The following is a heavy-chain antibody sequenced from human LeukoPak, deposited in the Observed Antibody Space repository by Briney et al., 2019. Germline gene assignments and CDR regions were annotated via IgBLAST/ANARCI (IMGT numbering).Heavy chain of an antibody. J-gene: IGHJ4*02. CDR3: AGGGQWLVFFDY. CDR1: GGSFSGYY. CDR2: INHSGST. D-gene: IGHD6-19*01. Sequence: SETLSLTCAVYGGSFSGYYWSWIRQPPGKGLEWIGEINHSGSTNYNPSLKSRVTISVDTSKNQFSLKLSSVTAADTAVYYCAGGGQWLVFFDYWGQGTLVTVSS. V-gene: IGHV4-34*01.